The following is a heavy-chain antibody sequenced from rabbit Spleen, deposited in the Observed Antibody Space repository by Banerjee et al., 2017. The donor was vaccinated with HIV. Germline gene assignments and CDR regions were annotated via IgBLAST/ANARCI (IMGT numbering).Heavy chain of an antibody. V-gene: IGHV1S40*01. CDR2: IYTGNGKN. CDR1: GFSFNSGYD. J-gene: IGHJ4*01. D-gene: IGHD1-1*01. Sequence: QSLEESGGGLVKPGASLTLTCKASGFSFNSGYDMSWVRQAPGKGLEWIGFIYTGNGKNYYASWAKGRFTISKTSSTTVTLQVTSLTAADTATYFCTRDDGSGHYIDGYFNLWGPGTLVTVS. CDR3: TRDDGSGHYIDGYFNL.